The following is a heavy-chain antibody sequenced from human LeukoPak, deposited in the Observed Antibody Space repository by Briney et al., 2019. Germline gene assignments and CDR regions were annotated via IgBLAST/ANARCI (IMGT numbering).Heavy chain of an antibody. CDR3: AKLPVAGAFDY. J-gene: IGHJ4*02. V-gene: IGHV3-30*18. Sequence: GRSLRLSCAASGFTFSSYGMHWVRQAPGKGLEWVAVISYDGGNKYYADSVKGRFTISRDNSKNTLYLQMNSLRAEDTAVYYCAKLPVAGAFDYWGQGTLVTVSS. CDR1: GFTFSSYG. D-gene: IGHD6-19*01. CDR2: ISYDGGNK.